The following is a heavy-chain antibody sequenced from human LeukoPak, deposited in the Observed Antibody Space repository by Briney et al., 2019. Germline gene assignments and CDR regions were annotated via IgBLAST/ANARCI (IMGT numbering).Heavy chain of an antibody. CDR3: ARGGSMVLLTHYYYYGMDV. J-gene: IGHJ6*02. CDR2: ISAYNGNT. V-gene: IGHV1-18*01. CDR1: GYTFTSYG. Sequence: GASVKVSCKAPGYTFTSYGISWVRQAPGQGLEWMGWISAYNGNTNYAQKLQGRVTMTTDTSTSTAYMELRSLRSDDTAVYYCARGGSMVLLTHYYYYGMDVWGQGTTVTVSS. D-gene: IGHD2/OR15-2a*01.